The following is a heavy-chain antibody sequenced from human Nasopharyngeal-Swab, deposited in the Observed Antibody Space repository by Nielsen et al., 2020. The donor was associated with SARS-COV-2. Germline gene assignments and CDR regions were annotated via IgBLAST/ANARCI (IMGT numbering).Heavy chain of an antibody. CDR3: AKARGSSSEFDH. Sequence: GESLKISCAASGFTFDDYGMNWVRQAPGKGLEWVAVISYDGKNKYYADSVKGRFTISRDNSKNTLYLQMNSLRAGDTAIYFCAKARGSSSEFDHWGQGTLVTVSS. D-gene: IGHD6-6*01. CDR1: GFTFDDYG. V-gene: IGHV3-30*18. CDR2: ISYDGKNK. J-gene: IGHJ4*02.